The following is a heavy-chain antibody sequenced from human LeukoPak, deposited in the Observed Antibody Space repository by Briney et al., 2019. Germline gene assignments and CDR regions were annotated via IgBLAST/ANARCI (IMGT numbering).Heavy chain of an antibody. D-gene: IGHD6-13*01. Sequence: GGSLRLSCAASGFTFSSYAMSWVRQAPGKGLEWVTFIRYDGSNKYYADSVKGRFTISRDNSKNTLYLQMNSLRAEDTAVYYCARDHIAAAVWFGPWGQGTLVTVSS. J-gene: IGHJ5*02. CDR3: ARDHIAAAVWFGP. V-gene: IGHV3-30*02. CDR1: GFTFSSYA. CDR2: IRYDGSNK.